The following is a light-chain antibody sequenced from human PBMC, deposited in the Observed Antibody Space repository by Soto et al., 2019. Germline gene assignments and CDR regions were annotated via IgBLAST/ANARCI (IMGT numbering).Light chain of an antibody. CDR3: QQYNDWPPLT. J-gene: IGKJ3*01. CDR2: GAS. V-gene: IGKV3-15*01. Sequence: EVVMTQSPATLSLSPGERATLSCRASQSISNNLGWYQQKPGQAPRLLIYGASTRATGIPARFSASGSGTEFTLTISSLQSEDFAVYYCQQYNDWPPLTFGPGTKVDIK. CDR1: QSISNN.